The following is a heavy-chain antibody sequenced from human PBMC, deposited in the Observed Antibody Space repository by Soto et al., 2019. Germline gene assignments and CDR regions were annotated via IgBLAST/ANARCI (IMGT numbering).Heavy chain of an antibody. D-gene: IGHD6-13*01. CDR2: IYHSGST. V-gene: IGHV4-4*02. J-gene: IGHJ4*02. CDR3: ARAAMGGSSWPFDY. CDR1: GGSISSSNW. Sequence: QVQLQESGPGLVKPSGTLSLTCAVSGGSISSSNWWSWVRQPPGKGLEWMGEIYHSGSTNYNPSLKSRVTIAVDKAKTQFSLKLSSVTAADTAVYYCARAAMGGSSWPFDYWGQGTLVTVSS.